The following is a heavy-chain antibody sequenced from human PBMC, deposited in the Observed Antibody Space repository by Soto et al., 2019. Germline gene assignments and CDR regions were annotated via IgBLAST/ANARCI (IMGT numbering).Heavy chain of an antibody. CDR2: ISAYNGKT. Sequence: QVQLVQSGAEVKKPGASVKVSCKASGYTFTSYGISWVRQAPGQGLEWMGWISAYNGKTNYSQKLQGRVTMTTDTSPSTAYMELRSLRSDDTAVYYCARDPLIAAAEYNWFDPWGQGTLVTVSS. D-gene: IGHD6-13*01. CDR1: GYTFTSYG. CDR3: ARDPLIAAAEYNWFDP. V-gene: IGHV1-18*01. J-gene: IGHJ5*02.